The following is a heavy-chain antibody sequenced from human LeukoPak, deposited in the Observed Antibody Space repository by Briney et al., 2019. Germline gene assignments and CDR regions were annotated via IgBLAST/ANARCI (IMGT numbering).Heavy chain of an antibody. CDR1: GFTFSDYY. D-gene: IGHD3-10*01. J-gene: IGHJ6*03. CDR3: ATYKGKVRGVTIYYYYYMDV. Sequence: GGSLRLSCAPSGFTFSDYYMTWMRQAPGQGLEWVSYISSSGSTIYYAETLKGRFTISRDKAKNSLYLQMNSLRAEDTAVYYCATYKGKVRGVTIYYYYYMDVGGKGTTVTISS. CDR2: ISSSGSTI. V-gene: IGHV3-11*01.